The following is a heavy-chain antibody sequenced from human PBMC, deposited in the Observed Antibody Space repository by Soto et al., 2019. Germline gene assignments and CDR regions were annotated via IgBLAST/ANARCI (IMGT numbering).Heavy chain of an antibody. CDR3: ATRQGGSYNWFDP. D-gene: IGHD2-15*01. CDR2: LYYSGNT. Sequence: SETLSLTCAVSGGSISRSSYSWAWIRQPPGKGLEWIGTLYYSGNTYYNPSLKSRVTISVDTSKNQFSLKLSSVTAADTAVYYCATRQGGSYNWFDPWGQGTLVTVSS. J-gene: IGHJ5*02. CDR1: GGSISRSSYS. V-gene: IGHV4-39*01.